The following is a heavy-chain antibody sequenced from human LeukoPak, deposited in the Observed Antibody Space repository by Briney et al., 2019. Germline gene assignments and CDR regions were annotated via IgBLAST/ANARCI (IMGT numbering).Heavy chain of an antibody. Sequence: SQTLSLTCAISGDSVSSNSGAWNWIRQSPSRGLEWLGRTYYRSKWSNDYAVSVRSRITINADTSKNRFSLQLNSVTPEDTAVYYCARGGSGGCRLGPTCAFDPWGQGTLVTVSA. CDR2: TYYRSKWSN. J-gene: IGHJ5*02. CDR1: GDSVSSNSGA. V-gene: IGHV6-1*01. D-gene: IGHD1-26*01. CDR3: ARGGSGGCRLGPTCAFDP.